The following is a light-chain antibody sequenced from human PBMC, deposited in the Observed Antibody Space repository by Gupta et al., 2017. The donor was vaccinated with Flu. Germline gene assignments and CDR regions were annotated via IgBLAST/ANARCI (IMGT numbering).Light chain of an antibody. J-gene: IGKJ2*01. CDR2: KAS. V-gene: IGKV1-5*03. CDR1: QSISSW. Sequence: DIQMTQSPSTLSASVGDRVTITCRASQSISSWLAWYQQKPGKAPKLLIYKASSLQSGVPSRFSGSGSGTEFSLTISSRQPDDFAIYYCHQYNSYSPDTFGQGTKLEIK. CDR3: HQYNSYSPDT.